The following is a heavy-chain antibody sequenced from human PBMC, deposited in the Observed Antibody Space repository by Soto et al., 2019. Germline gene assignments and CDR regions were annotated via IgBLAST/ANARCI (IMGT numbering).Heavy chain of an antibody. J-gene: IGHJ4*02. V-gene: IGHV1-8*01. CDR3: ARGRKLRFLEWLFPFDY. CDR1: GYTFPSYD. CDR2: MNPNGGNT. Sequence: ASVKVSCKASGYTFPSYDINWVRQATGQGLEWMGWMNPNGGNTGYAQKYQGRVTMTRNTSISTAYMELSSLRSEDTAVYFCARGRKLRFLEWLFPFDYWGQGTLVTVSS. D-gene: IGHD3-3*01.